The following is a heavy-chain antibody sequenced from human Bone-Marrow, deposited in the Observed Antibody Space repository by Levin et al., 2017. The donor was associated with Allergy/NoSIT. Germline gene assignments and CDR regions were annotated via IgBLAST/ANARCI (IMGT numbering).Heavy chain of an antibody. CDR2: ISYDGSNK. CDR3: ARGQDYYGSGSPPRG. Sequence: GESLKISCVASGFTFSSYSMHWVRQAPGKGLEWVAVISYDGSNKYYADSVKGRFTISRDNSKNTVFLQMNSLRAEDTAVYYCARGQDYYGSGSPPRGRGQGTLVTVSS. CDR1: GFTFSSYS. V-gene: IGHV3-30*04. J-gene: IGHJ4*02. D-gene: IGHD3-10*01.